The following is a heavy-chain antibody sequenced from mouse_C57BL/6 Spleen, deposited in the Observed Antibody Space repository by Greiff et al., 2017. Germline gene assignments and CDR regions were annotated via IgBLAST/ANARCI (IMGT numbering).Heavy chain of an antibody. D-gene: IGHD2-5*01. CDR2: ISNLAYSI. CDR1: GFTFSDYG. V-gene: IGHV5-15*04. Sequence: EVKLVESGGGLVQPGGSLKLSCAASGFTFSDYGMAWVRQAPGKGPEWVAFISNLAYSIYYADTVTGRFTISRENAKNTLYLEKSSLRSEETAMYYSARRAGDSNCGWYFDVWGKGTMVTVSA. CDR3: ARRAGDSNCGWYFDV. J-gene: IGHJ1*03.